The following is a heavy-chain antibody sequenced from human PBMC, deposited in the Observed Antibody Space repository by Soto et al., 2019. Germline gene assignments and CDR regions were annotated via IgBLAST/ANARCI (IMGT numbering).Heavy chain of an antibody. CDR3: ARAADSSGYSVDY. CDR1: GFTFSTYS. CDR2: ISSSSSTI. Sequence: GGSLILSCAASGFTFSTYSMNWVRQAPGKGLEWVSYISSSSSTIYYADSVKGRFTISRDNAKNSLYLQMNSLRADDTAVYYCARAADSSGYSVDYWGQGTLVTVSS. V-gene: IGHV3-48*01. D-gene: IGHD3-22*01. J-gene: IGHJ4*02.